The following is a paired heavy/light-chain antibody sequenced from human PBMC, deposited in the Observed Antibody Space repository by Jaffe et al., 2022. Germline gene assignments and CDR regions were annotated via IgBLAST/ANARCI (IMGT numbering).Light chain of an antibody. CDR1: QGISSA. J-gene: IGKJ4*01. V-gene: IGKV1-13*02. CDR3: QQFNSYPRT. Sequence: AIQLTQSPSSLSASVGDRVTITCRASQGISSALAWYQQKPGTAPKLLIYDASSLESGVPSRFSGSGSGTDFTLTISSLQPEDFATYYCQQFNSYPRTFGGGTKVEIK. CDR2: DAS.
Heavy chain of an antibody. J-gene: IGHJ3*02. D-gene: IGHD3-10*01. CDR2: ISDSGGSA. Sequence: EVQLLESGGGLVQPGGSLRLSCAASGFTFSSYAMSWVRQAPGKGLEWVSTISDSGGSAYYAEFVKGRFTISRDNSENTLYLQMNSLRAEDTAVYYCAKAQGDYKRAFDIWGQGTMVTVSS. CDR1: GFTFSSYA. CDR3: AKAQGDYKRAFDI. V-gene: IGHV3-23*01.